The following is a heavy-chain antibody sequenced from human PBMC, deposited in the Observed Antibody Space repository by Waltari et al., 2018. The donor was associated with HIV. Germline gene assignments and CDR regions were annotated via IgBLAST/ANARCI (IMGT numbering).Heavy chain of an antibody. V-gene: IGHV3-7*01. CDR3: ARDLTPTAGPFHYYYALDV. CDR2: INGDGSEK. J-gene: IGHJ6*01. CDR1: GFYLTGVW. D-gene: IGHD3-16*01. Sequence: ESGGGLVRPVGSLRPSCLASGFYLTGVWLDRAPPAPGKWLEWVANINGDGSEKDYMDSLKGRFIISRDNAKNSVFLQMDRLRAEDTAIYYCARDLTPTAGPFHYYYALDVWGQGATVTVST.